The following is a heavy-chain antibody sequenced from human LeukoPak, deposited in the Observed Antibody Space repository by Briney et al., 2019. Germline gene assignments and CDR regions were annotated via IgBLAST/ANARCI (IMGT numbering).Heavy chain of an antibody. CDR1: GYTFTSYG. CDR2: ISAYNGNT. Sequence: ASVKVSFKASGYTFTSYGISWVRQAPGQGLEWMGWISAYNGNTNYAQKLQGRVTLTTDTSTSTAYMELRSLTSDDTAMYYCARDTKTTTMAGGNDYWGQGTLVTVSS. D-gene: IGHD3-16*01. J-gene: IGHJ4*02. CDR3: ARDTKTTTMAGGNDY. V-gene: IGHV1-18*01.